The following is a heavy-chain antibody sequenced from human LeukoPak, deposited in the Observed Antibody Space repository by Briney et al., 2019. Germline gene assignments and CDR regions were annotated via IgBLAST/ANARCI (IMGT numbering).Heavy chain of an antibody. CDR3: AKILEYYSIGPPDY. Sequence: GGSLRLSCASCGFNFRDYGMNWVRQAPGKGLEWVSSISSSSSYIYYADSVKGRFTISRDNAKNSLYLQMNSLRAEDTAVYYCAKILEYYSIGPPDYWGQGTLVTVSS. CDR2: ISSSSSYI. D-gene: IGHD3-22*01. J-gene: IGHJ4*02. V-gene: IGHV3-21*04. CDR1: GFNFRDYG.